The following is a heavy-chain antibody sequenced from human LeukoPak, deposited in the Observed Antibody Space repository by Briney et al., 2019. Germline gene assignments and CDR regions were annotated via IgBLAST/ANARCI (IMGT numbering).Heavy chain of an antibody. CDR2: IYYSGAT. CDR1: GGSITNYY. J-gene: IGHJ3*02. V-gene: IGHV4-59*08. CDR3: ARNLFNYDKIGQYDAFDI. D-gene: IGHD3-16*01. Sequence: SETLSLTCTVSGGSITNYYWSWIRQPPGKGPEWAGYIYYSGATNYNPSLKSRVTISVDTSKNQLSLKLSSVTAADTAVYYCARNLFNYDKIGQYDAFDIWGRGTMVTV.